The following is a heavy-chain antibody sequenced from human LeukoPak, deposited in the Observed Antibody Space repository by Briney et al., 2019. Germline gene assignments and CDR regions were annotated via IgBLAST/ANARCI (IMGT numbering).Heavy chain of an antibody. CDR1: GGSISSGGYY. CDR3: ASSGDFWIGYRSYFDY. J-gene: IGHJ4*02. D-gene: IGHD3-3*01. V-gene: IGHV4-31*03. CDR2: IYYSGST. Sequence: SSETLSLTCTVSGGSISSGGYYWSWIRQHPGKGLEWIGYIYYSGSTYYNPSLKSRVTISVDTSKNQFSLKLSSVTAADTAVYYCASSGDFWIGYRSYFDYWGQGTLVTVSS.